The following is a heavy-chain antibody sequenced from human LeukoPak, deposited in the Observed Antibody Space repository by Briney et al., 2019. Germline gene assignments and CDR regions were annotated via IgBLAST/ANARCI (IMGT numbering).Heavy chain of an antibody. V-gene: IGHV3-9*01. CDR2: ISWNSGSI. Sequence: GRSLRLSCAASGFTFDDYAMHWVRQAPGKGLEWVSGISWNSGSIGYADSVKGRFTISRDNAKNTLYLQMNSLRAEDTAVYYCARRAGAYSHPYDYWGQGTLVTVSS. CDR3: ARRAGAYSHPYDY. D-gene: IGHD4/OR15-4a*01. CDR1: GFTFDDYA. J-gene: IGHJ4*02.